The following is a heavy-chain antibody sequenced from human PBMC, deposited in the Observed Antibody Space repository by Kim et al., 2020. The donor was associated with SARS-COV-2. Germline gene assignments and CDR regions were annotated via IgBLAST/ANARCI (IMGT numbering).Heavy chain of an antibody. D-gene: IGHD3-22*01. V-gene: IGHV3-30*18. CDR2: ISYDGSNK. CDR3: AKWGVDYYDSSGSRRAFDI. Sequence: GGSLRLSCAASGFTFSSYGMHWVRQAPGKGLEWVAVISYDGSNKYYADSVKGRFTISRDNSKNTLYLQMNSLRAEDTAVYYCAKWGVDYYDSSGSRRAFDIWGQGTMVTVSS. CDR1: GFTFSSYG. J-gene: IGHJ3*02.